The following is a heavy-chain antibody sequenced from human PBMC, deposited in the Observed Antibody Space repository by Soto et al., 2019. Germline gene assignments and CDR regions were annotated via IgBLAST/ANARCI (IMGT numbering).Heavy chain of an antibody. J-gene: IGHJ4*02. CDR2: IYYSGST. Sequence: QVQLQESGPGLVKPSQTLSLTCTVSGGSISSGGYYWIWFRQHPGKGLEWNGYIYYSGSTYYNPYLKSRVTISVHPSTNQFSLKLSSVTAADTAVYYCPRMSSGYNSYYFDYWGQGTLVTVSS. D-gene: IGHD3-22*01. V-gene: IGHV4-31*03. CDR3: PRMSSGYNSYYFDY. CDR1: GGSISSGGYY.